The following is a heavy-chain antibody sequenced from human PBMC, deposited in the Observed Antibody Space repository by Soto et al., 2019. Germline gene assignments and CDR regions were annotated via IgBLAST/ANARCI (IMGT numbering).Heavy chain of an antibody. V-gene: IGHV4-59*11. Sequence: QVQLQESGPGLVKPSETLSLTCSVSGGSIINQYCNWIRQSPGKGLEWIGYIYHSGSTNYNPSLKSRVTISVDTSRNQVSLNLSSVTAADTAVYYCATHRRGGAWNHFDYWGQGSLVTVSS. D-gene: IGHD1-1*01. CDR1: GGSIINQY. CDR3: ATHRRGGAWNHFDY. CDR2: IYHSGST. J-gene: IGHJ4*02.